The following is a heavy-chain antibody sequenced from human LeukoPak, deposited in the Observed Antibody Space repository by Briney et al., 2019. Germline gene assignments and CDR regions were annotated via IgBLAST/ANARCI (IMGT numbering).Heavy chain of an antibody. V-gene: IGHV3-23*01. CDR3: AKGGTYYYDSSGYYRDAFDI. CDR1: GFTFSSYA. J-gene: IGHJ3*02. Sequence: GGSLRLSCAASGFTFSSYAMSWVRQAPGKGLEWVSAISGSGGSTYYADSVKGRFTISRDNSKNTLYLQMNSLGAEDTAVYYCAKGGTYYYDSSGYYRDAFDIWGQGTMVTVSS. CDR2: ISGSGGST. D-gene: IGHD3-22*01.